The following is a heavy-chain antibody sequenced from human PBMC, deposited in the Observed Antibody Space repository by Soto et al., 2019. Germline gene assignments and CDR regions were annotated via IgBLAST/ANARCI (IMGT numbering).Heavy chain of an antibody. D-gene: IGHD2-2*01. V-gene: IGHV1-2*02. CDR3: AGTSCSSTTCPTTY. J-gene: IGHJ4*02. CDR2: INPHSGGT. CDR1: GYTFTGYY. Sequence: QVQLVQSGAEVKKPGASVKVSCKTSGYTFTGYYIYWVRQAPGQGLEWMGWINPHSGGTDSSQKFQGRDTMTRDTSISTAYMELSRLRSDETAVYYCAGTSCSSTTCPTTYWGQGTLVTVSS.